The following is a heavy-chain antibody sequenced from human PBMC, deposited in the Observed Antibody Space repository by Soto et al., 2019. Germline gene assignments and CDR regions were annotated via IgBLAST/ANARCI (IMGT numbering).Heavy chain of an antibody. V-gene: IGHV4-4*07. Sequence: SETLSLTCTVSGGSISSYYWSWIRQPAGKGLEWIGRIYTSGSTNYNPSLKSRVTMSVDTSKNQFSLKLSSVTAADTAVYYCARDRGGTMVRGVIKVYYYGMDVWGQGTTVTVSS. CDR3: ARDRGGTMVRGVIKVYYYGMDV. CDR2: IYTSGST. D-gene: IGHD3-10*01. CDR1: GGSISSYY. J-gene: IGHJ6*02.